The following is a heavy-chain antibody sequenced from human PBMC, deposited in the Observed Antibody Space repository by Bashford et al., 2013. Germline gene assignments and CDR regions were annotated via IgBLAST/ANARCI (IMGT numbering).Heavy chain of an antibody. J-gene: IGHJ5*02. D-gene: IGHD6-19*01. CDR1: GYSFTSYW. V-gene: IGHV5-51*01. Sequence: GESLKISCKGSGYSFTSYWIGWVRQMPGKGLEWMGIIYPGDSDTRYSPSFQGQVTISADKSISTAYLQWSSLKASDTAMYYCVRREGSGWYWGNNWYDPWGQGTLVTVSS. CDR2: IYPGDSDT. CDR3: VRREGSGWYWGNNWYDP.